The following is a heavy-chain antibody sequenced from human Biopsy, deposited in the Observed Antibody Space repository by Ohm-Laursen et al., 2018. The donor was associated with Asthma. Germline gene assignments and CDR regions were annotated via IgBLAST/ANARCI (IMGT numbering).Heavy chain of an antibody. CDR3: ARGDSSNWSHYYFDY. J-gene: IGHJ4*02. CDR2: IYSGGTS. Sequence: SLRLSCTASGFAVSRDYMFWVRQAPGKGLEWVSVIYSGGTSHTADSVRGRFTISREYSKNTLYLQMHSLRAEDTAVYYCARGDSSNWSHYYFDYWGQGTLVTVSS. V-gene: IGHV3-53*01. D-gene: IGHD3-22*01. CDR1: GFAVSRDY.